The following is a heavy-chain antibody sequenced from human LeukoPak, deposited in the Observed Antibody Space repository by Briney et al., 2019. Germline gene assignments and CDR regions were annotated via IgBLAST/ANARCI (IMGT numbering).Heavy chain of an antibody. J-gene: IGHJ4*02. V-gene: IGHV3-64*01. CDR3: ARGVGNGLYYFDY. D-gene: IGHD1-26*01. CDR1: GFTFSSYA. CDR2: ISSNGGST. Sequence: GGSLRLFCAASGFTFSSYAMHWVRQAPGKGLQYVSGISSNGGSTYYANSVKGRFTISRDNAKNTLYLQVGSLRAEDMALYYCARGVGNGLYYFDYWGQGTLVTVSS.